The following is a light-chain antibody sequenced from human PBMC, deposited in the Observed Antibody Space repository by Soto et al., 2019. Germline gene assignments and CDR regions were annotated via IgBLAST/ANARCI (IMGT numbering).Light chain of an antibody. Sequence: DIVMTQSPLSLPVTPGEPASISCRSSQSLLHSNGYNYLVWYLQKPGQSPQLLIYLGSNRACGVPHRLSGSGSGTDFTLKISRVEAEDVRVYYCMQALQTPPTFGQGTKLEIK. CDR1: QSLLHSNGYNY. CDR2: LGS. J-gene: IGKJ2*01. V-gene: IGKV2-28*01. CDR3: MQALQTPPT.